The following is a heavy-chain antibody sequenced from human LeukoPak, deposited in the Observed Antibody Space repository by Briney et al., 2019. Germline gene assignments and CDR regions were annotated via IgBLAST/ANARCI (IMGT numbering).Heavy chain of an antibody. D-gene: IGHD6-13*01. CDR2: IKSKTDGGTI. J-gene: IGHJ4*02. CDR1: GFTFSNAW. V-gene: IGHV3-15*01. Sequence: PGGSLRLSCAASGFTFSNAWMSWVRQAPGKGLEWVGRIKSKTDGGTIDYAAPVKGRFTISRDNAKNSLYLQMNSLRAEDTAVYYCARAIFVAAGTQQFHFDYWGQGTLVTVSS. CDR3: ARAIFVAAGTQQFHFDY.